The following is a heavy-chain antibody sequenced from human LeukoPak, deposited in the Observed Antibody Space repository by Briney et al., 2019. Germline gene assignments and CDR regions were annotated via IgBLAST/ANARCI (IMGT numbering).Heavy chain of an antibody. CDR3: ASSPDYDILTGSPLDAFDI. CDR2: INPNSGGT. Sequence: ASVKVSCKASGYTFTDYYMHWVRQAPGQGLEWMGWINPNSGGTNYAQKFQGRVTMTRDTSISTAYMELSRLRSDDTAVYYCASSPDYDILTGSPLDAFDIWGQGTMVTVSS. V-gene: IGHV1-2*02. D-gene: IGHD3-9*01. CDR1: GYTFTDYY. J-gene: IGHJ3*02.